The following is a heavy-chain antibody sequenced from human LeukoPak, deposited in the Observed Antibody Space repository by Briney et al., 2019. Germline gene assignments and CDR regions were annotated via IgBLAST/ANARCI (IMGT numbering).Heavy chain of an antibody. D-gene: IGHD2-2*02. V-gene: IGHV5-10-1*01. CDR1: GYSFTSYW. CDR3: ARRVKLGYCSSTSCFTLPDAFDI. CDR2: IDPSDSYT. J-gene: IGHJ3*02. Sequence: GESLKISCKGSGYSFTSYWISWVRQMPETGLEWMGRIDPSDSYTNYSPSFQGHVTISADKSISTAYLQWSSLKASDTAMYYCARRVKLGYCSSTSCFTLPDAFDIWGQGTMVTVSS.